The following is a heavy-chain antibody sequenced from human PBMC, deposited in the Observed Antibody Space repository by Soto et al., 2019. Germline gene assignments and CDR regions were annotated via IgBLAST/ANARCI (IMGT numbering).Heavy chain of an antibody. D-gene: IGHD3-10*01. CDR2: INWNGGST. CDR3: ARVPYYYGSGSYYTPRVGNYYYYGMDV. Sequence: GGSLRLSCAASGFTFDDYGMSWVRQAPGKGLEWVSGINWNGGSTGYADSVKGRFTISRDNAKNSLYLQMNSLRAEDTALYYCARVPYYYGSGSYYTPRVGNYYYYGMDVWGQGTTVTVSS. J-gene: IGHJ6*02. V-gene: IGHV3-20*04. CDR1: GFTFDDYG.